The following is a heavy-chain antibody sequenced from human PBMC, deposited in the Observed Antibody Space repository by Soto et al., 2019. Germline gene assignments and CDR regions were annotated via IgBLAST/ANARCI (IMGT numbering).Heavy chain of an antibody. J-gene: IGHJ2*01. D-gene: IGHD3-22*01. CDR3: ARMSYFYDKWYFDL. V-gene: IGHV4-30-4*01. CDR1: GASINNNDYY. Sequence: SATLSLTCTVSGASINNNDYYWSWIRQTPGKGLEWIGYVYYSGTTDYIPSLKSRLSMSIDKSQNQFTLKLNSVTAADTATYYCARMSYFYDKWYFDLWGRGTLVTVSS. CDR2: VYYSGTT.